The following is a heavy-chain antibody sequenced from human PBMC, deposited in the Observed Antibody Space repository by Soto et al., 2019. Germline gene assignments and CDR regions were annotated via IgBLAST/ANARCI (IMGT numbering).Heavy chain of an antibody. D-gene: IGHD2-15*01. Sequence: GASVKVSCKASGYTFTSYSMHWVRQAPGQGLEWMGIINPSSGRTSYAQNFQGRVTMTSDTYTSIVYMEMSSLKSEDTAVYYCARDHNFGFILYAMDVWGQGTTVTVS. V-gene: IGHV1-46*01. CDR3: ARDHNFGFILYAMDV. CDR1: GYTFTSYS. CDR2: INPSSGRT. J-gene: IGHJ6*02.